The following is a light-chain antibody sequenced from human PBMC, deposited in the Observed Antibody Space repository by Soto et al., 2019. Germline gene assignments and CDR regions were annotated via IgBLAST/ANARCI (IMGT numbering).Light chain of an antibody. CDR1: SSDVGGYNY. CDR3: SSYAGSSNLV. J-gene: IGLJ2*01. V-gene: IGLV2-8*01. CDR2: EVS. Sequence: QSVLTQPPSASGSPGQSVTISCTGTSSDVGGYNYVSWYQQHPGKAPKLMIYEVSKRPSGVPDSFSGSKSGNTASLTVSGLQDEDEADYYCSSYAGSSNLVFGGGTKLTVL.